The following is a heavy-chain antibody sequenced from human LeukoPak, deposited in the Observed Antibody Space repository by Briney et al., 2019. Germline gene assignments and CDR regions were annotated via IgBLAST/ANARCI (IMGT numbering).Heavy chain of an antibody. J-gene: IGHJ4*02. D-gene: IGHD2-2*01. CDR1: GGSISSSNW. Sequence: SETLSLTCAVSGGSISSSNWWSWVRQPQGKGLEWIGEIYHSGSTNYNPSLKSRVTISVDKSKNQFSLKLSSVTAADTAVYYCAKYLDQLLFFDYWGQGTLVTVSS. V-gene: IGHV4-4*02. CDR2: IYHSGST. CDR3: AKYLDQLLFFDY.